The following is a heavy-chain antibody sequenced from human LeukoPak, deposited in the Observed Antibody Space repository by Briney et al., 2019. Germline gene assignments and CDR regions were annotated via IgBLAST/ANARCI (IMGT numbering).Heavy chain of an antibody. CDR1: GFTFSSYA. CDR2: ISGSGGNT. V-gene: IGHV3-23*01. D-gene: IGHD3-10*01. CDR3: AKAGTITMVRGVIADY. Sequence: GGSLRLSCAASGFTFSSYAMSWVRQAPGKGLEWVSAISGSGGNTYYADSVKGRFTISRDNSKNTLYLQMNSLRAEDTAVYYCAKAGTITMVRGVIADYWGQGTLGTVSA. J-gene: IGHJ4*02.